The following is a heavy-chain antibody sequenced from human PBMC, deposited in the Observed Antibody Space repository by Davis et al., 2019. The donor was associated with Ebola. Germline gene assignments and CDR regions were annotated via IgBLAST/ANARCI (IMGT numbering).Heavy chain of an antibody. V-gene: IGHV3-15*01. Sequence: PGGSLRLSCAASGFPFNNAWMSWVRQAPGKGLEWIARIKSKTDGEATHYAAPVKDRFSISRDDSRNMLYLQMDSLTIEDTAVYFCTTDRRGTTVPQQFDYWGQGILVTVSS. CDR3: TTDRRGTTVPQQFDY. J-gene: IGHJ4*02. CDR1: GFPFNNAW. D-gene: IGHD4-11*01. CDR2: IKSKTDGEAT.